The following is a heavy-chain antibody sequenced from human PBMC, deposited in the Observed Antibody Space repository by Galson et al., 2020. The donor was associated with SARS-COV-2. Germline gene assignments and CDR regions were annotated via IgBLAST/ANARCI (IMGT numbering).Heavy chain of an antibody. J-gene: IGHJ6*02. D-gene: IGHD3-3*01. CDR3: ARDPYYDFWSGYLTSPVGNNHGMDV. Sequence: ASVKVSCKASGYTFTSYYMHWVRQAPGQGLEWMGIINPSGGSTSYAQTFQGRVTMTRETSTSTVYMELSSLRSEDTAVYYCARDPYYDFWSGYLTSPVGNNHGMDVWGQGTTVTVSS. CDR1: GYTFTSYY. V-gene: IGHV1-46*01. CDR2: INPSGGST.